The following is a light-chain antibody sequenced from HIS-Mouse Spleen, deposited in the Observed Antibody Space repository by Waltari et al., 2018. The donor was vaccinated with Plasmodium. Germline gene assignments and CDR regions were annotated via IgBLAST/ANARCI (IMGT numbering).Light chain of an antibody. J-gene: IGKJ3*01. Sequence: EIVMTQSPATLSVSPGERATLSCRASQSVSSNLAWYQQKPGQAPRLLIYGASTRATGSPARFSGSGSETEFTLTISSLQSEDFAVYYCQQYNNWSFTFGPGTKVDIK. V-gene: IGKV3-15*01. CDR2: GAS. CDR1: QSVSSN. CDR3: QQYNNWSFT.